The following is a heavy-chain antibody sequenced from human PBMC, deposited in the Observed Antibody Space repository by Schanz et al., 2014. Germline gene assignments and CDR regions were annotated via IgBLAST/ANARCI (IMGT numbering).Heavy chain of an antibody. V-gene: IGHV3-33*08. CDR3: ARPRFDYGEVDY. J-gene: IGHJ4*02. D-gene: IGHD4-17*01. CDR2: IWNNGVTK. Sequence: VQLLESGGGLVQPGGSLRLSCAASGFTFSSYAMHWVRQAPGKGLEWVAVIWNNGVTKYYADSVRGRFTISRDRFQNTLYLRMSSLRAEDTAVYYCARPRFDYGEVDYWGQGTLVNGSS. CDR1: GFTFSSYA.